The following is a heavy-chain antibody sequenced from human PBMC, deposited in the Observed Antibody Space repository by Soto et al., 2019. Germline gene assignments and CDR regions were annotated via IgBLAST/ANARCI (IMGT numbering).Heavy chain of an antibody. CDR3: ARGDYYCSGGSCYSAFDY. D-gene: IGHD2-15*01. Sequence: SVKVSCKASGGTFSSYAISWVRQAPGQGLEWMGGIIPIFGTANYAQKFQGRVTITADESTSTAYMELSSLRSEDTAVYYCARGDYYCSGGSCYSAFDYWGQGTLVTVSS. J-gene: IGHJ4*02. CDR2: IIPIFGTA. V-gene: IGHV1-69*13. CDR1: GGTFSSYA.